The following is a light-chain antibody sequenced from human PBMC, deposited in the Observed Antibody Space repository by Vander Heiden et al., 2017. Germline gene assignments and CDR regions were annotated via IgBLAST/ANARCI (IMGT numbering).Light chain of an antibody. CDR3: RQASQFPWT. J-gene: IGKJ1*01. V-gene: IGKV2-24*01. Sequence: DIVMTQTPLSSPVTLGQPASISCSSSQSLVHSDGNTYLSWLQQRPGQPPRLLIYQISNRFSGVPDRFSGGRAGTEFTLRISRVEAEDVGVYYCRQASQFPWTFGQGTKVEVK. CDR2: QIS. CDR1: QSLVHSDGNTY.